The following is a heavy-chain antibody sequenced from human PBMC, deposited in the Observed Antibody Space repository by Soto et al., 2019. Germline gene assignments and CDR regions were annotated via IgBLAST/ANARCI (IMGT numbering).Heavy chain of an antibody. J-gene: IGHJ6*03. Sequence: GGSLRLSCAASGFSLSSYDMHWVRQATGKGLEWVSAIGTAGDTYYPGSVKGRFTISRENAKNSLYLQMNSLRAGDTAVYYCARDGRYCTNGVCSGNMDVWGKGTTVTVSS. CDR1: GFSLSSYD. V-gene: IGHV3-13*01. D-gene: IGHD2-8*01. CDR3: ARDGRYCTNGVCSGNMDV. CDR2: IGTAGDT.